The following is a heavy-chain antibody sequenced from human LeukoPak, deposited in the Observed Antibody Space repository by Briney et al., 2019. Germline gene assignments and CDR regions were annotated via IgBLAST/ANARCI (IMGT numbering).Heavy chain of an antibody. CDR2: IRADAVTT. V-gene: IGHV3-23*01. CDR1: GFTFSHHG. J-gene: IGHJ4*02. Sequence: GGSLRLSCATSGFTFSHHGMNWVRQAPGKGLEWVSGIRADAVTTYYADSVKGRFIISRDNSKNTVYLQMNSLSAEDAAVYYCVKDDGWVQYANWGQGTLVTVSS. D-gene: IGHD5-24*01. CDR3: VKDDGWVQYAN.